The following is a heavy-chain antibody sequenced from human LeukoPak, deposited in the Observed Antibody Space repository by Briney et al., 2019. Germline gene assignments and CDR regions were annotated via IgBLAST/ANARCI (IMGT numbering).Heavy chain of an antibody. CDR1: GGSLSSSSYY. J-gene: IGHJ5*02. CDR3: ARQGEPYCSGGSCYGLDP. Sequence: SETLSLTCSVSGGSLSSSSYYWGWIRQPPGTGLEWIGSIYYSGSTYYNPSLKSRVTISVDTSKNQFSLKLSSVTAADTAVYYCARQGEPYCSGGSCYGLDPWGQGTLVTVSS. V-gene: IGHV4-39*01. D-gene: IGHD2-15*01. CDR2: IYYSGST.